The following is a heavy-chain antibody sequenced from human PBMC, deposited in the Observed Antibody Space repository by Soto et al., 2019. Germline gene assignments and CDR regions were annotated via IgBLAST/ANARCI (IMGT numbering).Heavy chain of an antibody. Sequence: GESLKISCAASGFTFSNAWMSWVRQAPGKGLEWVGRIKSKTDGGTTDYAAPVKGRFTISRDDSKNTLYLQMNSLKTEETAVYYCTTVSKLGGSSAFDIWGQGTMVTVSS. D-gene: IGHD3-10*01. CDR2: IKSKTDGGTT. V-gene: IGHV3-15*01. CDR3: TTVSKLGGSSAFDI. CDR1: GFTFSNAW. J-gene: IGHJ3*02.